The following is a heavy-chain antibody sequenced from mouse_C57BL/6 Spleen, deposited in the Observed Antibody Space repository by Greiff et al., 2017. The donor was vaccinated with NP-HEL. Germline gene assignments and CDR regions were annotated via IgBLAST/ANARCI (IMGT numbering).Heavy chain of an antibody. CDR2: INPNNGGT. V-gene: IGHV1-22*01. CDR3: ARYYDGSSFYAMDY. Sequence: VQLQQSGPELVKPGASVKMSCKASGYTFTDYNMHWVKQSHGKSLEWIGYINPNNGGTSYNQKFKGKATLTVNKSSSTAYMELRSLTSEDSAVYYCARYYDGSSFYAMDYWGQGTSVTVSS. J-gene: IGHJ4*01. CDR1: GYTFTDYN. D-gene: IGHD1-1*01.